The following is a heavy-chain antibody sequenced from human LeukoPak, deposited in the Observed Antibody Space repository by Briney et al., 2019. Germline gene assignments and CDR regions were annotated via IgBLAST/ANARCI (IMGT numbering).Heavy chain of an antibody. CDR3: ARGGHSSGWPNLDY. CDR2: INPNSGGT. D-gene: IGHD6-19*01. V-gene: IGHV1-2*02. CDR1: GYTFTDYY. J-gene: IGHJ4*02. Sequence: ASVKVSCKASGYTFTDYYMHWVRQAPGQGLEWMGWINPNSGGTNYAQKFQDKVTMTRDTSITTAYMEVSRLRSDDTAVYHCARGGHSSGWPNLDYWGQGTLVTVSS.